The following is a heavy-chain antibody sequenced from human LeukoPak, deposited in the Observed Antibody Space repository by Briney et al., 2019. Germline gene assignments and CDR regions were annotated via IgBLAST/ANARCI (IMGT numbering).Heavy chain of an antibody. CDR1: GGSISSYY. D-gene: IGHD3-9*01. CDR3: AAYYDILTGYYPIY. Sequence: PSETLSLTCTVSGGSISSYYWSWLRQPPGKGLEWIGYIYYSGSTNYNPSLKSRVTISVDTSKNQFSLKLSSVTAADTAVYYCAAYYDILTGYYPIYWGQGTLVTVSS. CDR2: IYYSGST. J-gene: IGHJ4*02. V-gene: IGHV4-59*01.